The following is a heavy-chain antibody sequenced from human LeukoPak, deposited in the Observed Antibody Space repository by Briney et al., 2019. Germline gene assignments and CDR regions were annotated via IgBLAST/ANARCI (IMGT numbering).Heavy chain of an antibody. CDR3: ARGGSSIDY. CDR2: IIPILGIA. V-gene: IGHV1-69*02. D-gene: IGHD2-15*01. Sequence: ASVKVSCKASGGTFSSYTISWVRQAPGQGLGWVGRIIPILGIANYAQKFQGRVTITADKSTSTAYMELSSLRSEDTAVYYCARGGSSIDYWGQGTLVTVSS. CDR1: GGTFSSYT. J-gene: IGHJ4*02.